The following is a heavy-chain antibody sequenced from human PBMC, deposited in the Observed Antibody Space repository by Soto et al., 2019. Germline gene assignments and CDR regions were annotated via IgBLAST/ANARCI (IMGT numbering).Heavy chain of an antibody. CDR3: ARGLSRDYDSSGIPGY. V-gene: IGHV3-33*01. Sequence: GGSLRLSCAASGFTFSSYGMHWVRQAPGKGLEWVAVIWYDGSNKYYADSVKGRFTISRDNSKNTLYLQMNSLRAEDTAVYYCARGLSRDYDSSGIPGYWGQGTLVTVSS. D-gene: IGHD3-22*01. CDR1: GFTFSSYG. J-gene: IGHJ4*02. CDR2: IWYDGSNK.